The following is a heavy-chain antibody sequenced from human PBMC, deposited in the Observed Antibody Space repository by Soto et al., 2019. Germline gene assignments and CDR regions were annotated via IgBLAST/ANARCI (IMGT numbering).Heavy chain of an antibody. J-gene: IGHJ4*02. CDR3: AREKYGGYFDY. V-gene: IGHV1-8*01. D-gene: IGHD2-15*01. Sequence: QVQLVQSGAEVKKPGASVNVSCKASGYTFTSYDINWVRQATRQGLEWMGWMNPNGGNTGYAQKFQGRVTMTRNTSISTAYMELSSLRSDDTAVYYCAREKYGGYFDYWGQGTLVTVSS. CDR1: GYTFTSYD. CDR2: MNPNGGNT.